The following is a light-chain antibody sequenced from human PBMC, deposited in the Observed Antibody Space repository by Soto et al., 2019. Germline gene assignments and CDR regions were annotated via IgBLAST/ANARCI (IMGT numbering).Light chain of an antibody. J-gene: IGKJ1*01. CDR3: QQYGSTPRT. V-gene: IGKV3-20*01. Sequence: ETVLTQSPGTLSSSPGDRATLSCRASQSVSSSYLAWYQQKPGQAPRLLIYDASRRATGIPDRFSGSGSGTDFTLTISRLEPEDFAVYYCQQYGSTPRTFGQGTKVDIK. CDR1: QSVSSSY. CDR2: DAS.